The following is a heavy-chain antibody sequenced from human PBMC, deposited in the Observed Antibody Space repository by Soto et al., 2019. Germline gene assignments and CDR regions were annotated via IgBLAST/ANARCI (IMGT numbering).Heavy chain of an antibody. V-gene: IGHV4-61*01. Sequence: SETLSLTCTVSGGSVSSGSYYWSWIRQPPGKGLEWIGYIYYSGSTNYNPSLKSRVTISVDTSKNQFSLKLSSVTAADTAVYYCARDRNAGIAVAGTRGGVYYFDYWGQGPLVTVYS. CDR3: ARDRNAGIAVAGTRGGVYYFDY. J-gene: IGHJ4*02. CDR2: IYYSGST. CDR1: GGSVSSGSYY. D-gene: IGHD6-19*01.